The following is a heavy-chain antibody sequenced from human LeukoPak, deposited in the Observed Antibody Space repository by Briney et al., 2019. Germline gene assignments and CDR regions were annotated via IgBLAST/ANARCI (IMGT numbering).Heavy chain of an antibody. J-gene: IGHJ4*02. Sequence: SETLSLTXTVSGGPFTSYYWNWIRQPPGKGLEWIGYISYSGSTNYNPSLKSRVTISVDTSKNQFSLKLSSVTAADTAVYYCARSPYGGNPLDYWGQGTLVTVSS. CDR2: ISYSGST. V-gene: IGHV4-59*01. CDR1: GGPFTSYY. D-gene: IGHD4-23*01. CDR3: ARSPYGGNPLDY.